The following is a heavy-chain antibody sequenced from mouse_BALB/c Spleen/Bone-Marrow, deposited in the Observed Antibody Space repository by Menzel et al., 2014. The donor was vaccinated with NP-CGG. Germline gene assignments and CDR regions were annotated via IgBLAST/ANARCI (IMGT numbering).Heavy chain of an antibody. D-gene: IGHD4-1*01. CDR1: GFTFSSFG. Sequence: EVQGVESGGGLVQPGGSRKLSCAASGFTFSSFGMHWVRQAPEKGLEWVAYISSGSSTIYFADTVKGRFTISRDNPKNTLFLQMTSLRSEDTAMSCASDWAYYFDYWGQGTTLTVSS. CDR3: ASDWAYYFDY. CDR2: ISSGSSTI. V-gene: IGHV5-17*02. J-gene: IGHJ2*01.